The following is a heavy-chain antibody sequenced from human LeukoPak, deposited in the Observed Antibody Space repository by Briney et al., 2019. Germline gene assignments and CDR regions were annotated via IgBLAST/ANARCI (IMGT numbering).Heavy chain of an antibody. J-gene: IGHJ4*02. CDR3: ARGLTVDF. D-gene: IGHD4/OR15-4a*01. Sequence: PGGSLSLSCAASGFTFSDYYMTWIRQAPGKGLEWVSYISSSSTYTNYGDSVKGRFTISRDNAKNSLYLQMNSLRADDTAVFYCARGLTVDFWGQGTLVTVSS. CDR2: ISSSSTYT. V-gene: IGHV3-11*06. CDR1: GFTFSDYY.